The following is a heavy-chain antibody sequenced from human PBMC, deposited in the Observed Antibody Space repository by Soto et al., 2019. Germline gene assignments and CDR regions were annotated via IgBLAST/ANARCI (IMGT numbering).Heavy chain of an antibody. CDR2: FDPEDGET. V-gene: IGHV1-24*01. D-gene: IGHD3-22*01. CDR1: GYTLTELS. J-gene: IGHJ4*02. CDR3: ATDSPHYDSSGYPELGY. Sequence: GASVKVSCKVSGYTLTELSMHWVRQAPGKGLEWMGGFDPEDGETIYAQKFQGRVTMTEDTSTDTAYMELSSLRSEDTAVYYCATDSPHYDSSGYPELGYWGQGTLVTVSS.